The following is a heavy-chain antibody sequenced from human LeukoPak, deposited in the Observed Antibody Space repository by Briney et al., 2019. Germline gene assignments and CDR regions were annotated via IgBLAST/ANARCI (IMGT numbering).Heavy chain of an antibody. J-gene: IGHJ4*02. V-gene: IGHV4-59*01. Sequence: PSETLSLTCTVSGGSINTYCWSWIRQPPGKGLEWIGYVYYSGTANYNPSLKSRVVISVDTSKNQFSLKLTSVTAADTAVYYCARSLYGGSFYYFDYWGQRTLVTVSS. CDR3: ARSLYGGSFYYFDY. CDR1: GGSINTYC. CDR2: VYYSGTA. D-gene: IGHD1-26*01.